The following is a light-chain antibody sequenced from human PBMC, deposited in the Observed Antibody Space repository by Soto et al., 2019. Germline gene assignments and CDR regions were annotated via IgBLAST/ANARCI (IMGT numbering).Light chain of an antibody. Sequence: DIPMTQSPSTLSASVGDRVTITCRASQSISTWLAWYQQKPGKAPKLLIYGASSLESGVPSRFSGSGYGTEFTLIISSLQPVDFATYYCQEYNNWPHTFGQGTKVEIK. V-gene: IGKV1-5*01. CDR3: QEYNNWPHT. CDR1: QSISTW. J-gene: IGKJ2*01. CDR2: GAS.